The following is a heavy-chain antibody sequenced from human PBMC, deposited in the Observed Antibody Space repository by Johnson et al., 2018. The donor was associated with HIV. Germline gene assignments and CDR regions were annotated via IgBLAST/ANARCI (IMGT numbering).Heavy chain of an antibody. V-gene: IGHV3-NL1*01. J-gene: IGHJ3*02. Sequence: QVQLVESGGGVVQPGGSLRLSCAASGLTFSNYGFHWVRQAPGKGLEWVSLISWDGGSTYYADSVKGRFTISRDNAMNSVYLQMNSLRAEDTGVYYCSSGDVFNIWGQGTMVTVSS. CDR3: SSGDVFNI. CDR2: ISWDGGST. D-gene: IGHD6-19*01. CDR1: GLTFSNYG.